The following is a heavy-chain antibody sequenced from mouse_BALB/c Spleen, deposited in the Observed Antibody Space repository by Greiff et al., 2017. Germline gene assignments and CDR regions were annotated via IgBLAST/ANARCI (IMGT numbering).Heavy chain of an antibody. Sequence: EVQLQQSGGGLVQPGGSLKLSCAASGFTFSSYTMPWVRQTPEKRLEWVAYISNGGGSTYYPDTVKGRFTISRDNAKNTLYLQMSSLKSEDTAMYYCARQRFGSGYGYFDVWGEGTTVTVSA. CDR2: ISNGGGST. CDR1: GFTFSSYT. J-gene: IGHJ1*01. CDR3: ARQRFGSGYGYFDV. V-gene: IGHV5-12-2*01. D-gene: IGHD1-1*01.